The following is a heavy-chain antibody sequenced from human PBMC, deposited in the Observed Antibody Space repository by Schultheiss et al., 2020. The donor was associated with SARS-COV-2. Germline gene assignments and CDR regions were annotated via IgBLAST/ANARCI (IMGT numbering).Heavy chain of an antibody. D-gene: IGHD4-23*01. CDR2: INPNSGGT. CDR1: GYTFTSYD. Sequence: ASVKVSCKASGYTFTSYDINWVRQATGQGLEWMGWINPNSGGTNYAQKFQGWVTMTRDTSISTAYMELSRLRSDDTAVYYCARGQASNGGNLAKRNIFQHWGQGTLVTVSS. J-gene: IGHJ1*01. CDR3: ARGQASNGGNLAKRNIFQH. V-gene: IGHV1-2*04.